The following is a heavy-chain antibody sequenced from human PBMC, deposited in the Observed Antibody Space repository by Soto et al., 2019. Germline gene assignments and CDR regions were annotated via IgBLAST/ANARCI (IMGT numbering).Heavy chain of an antibody. V-gene: IGHV2-5*01. D-gene: IGHD6-13*01. Sequence: QITLKESGPSLVKPTQTLSLTCAFSGFSLDTNGVGVGWIRQPPGKALEWLALVYWNDAKRFSPSLWGRITITTDTSTNQVVLTMTNVCPDHTATYYFALCQGVNSSWYGWFDPWSPGRLVTVSS. CDR3: ALCQGVNSSWYGWFDP. J-gene: IGHJ5*02. CDR2: VYWNDAK. CDR1: GFSLDTNGVG.